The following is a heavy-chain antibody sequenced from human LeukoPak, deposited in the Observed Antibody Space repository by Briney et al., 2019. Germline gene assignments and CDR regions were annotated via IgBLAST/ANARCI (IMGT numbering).Heavy chain of an antibody. V-gene: IGHV1-18*01. CDR3: ARHTSGIYIPDGALEI. Sequence: ASVNVSCKASGYTFTSNVITWVRQAPGQGLEWMGCITTYNGDTNYAQKFQGRVTMTTDTSTSTAYMELRSLRSDDTAMYFCARHTSGIYIPDGALEIWGQGTMVTVSS. D-gene: IGHD1-26*01. CDR1: GYTFTSNV. CDR2: ITTYNGDT. J-gene: IGHJ3*02.